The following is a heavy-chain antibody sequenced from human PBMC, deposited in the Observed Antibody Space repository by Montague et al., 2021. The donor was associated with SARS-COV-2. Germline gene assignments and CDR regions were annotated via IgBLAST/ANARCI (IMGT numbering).Heavy chain of an antibody. D-gene: IGHD6-13*01. J-gene: IGHJ6*02. Sequence: SLRLSCAASGFTVSSNYMSRVRQAPGKGLEWVSVIYSGGSTYYADSVKGRFTISRHNSKNTLYLQMNSLRAEDTAVYYCARGLRIAEAGTGSGSYYGMDVWGQGTTVTVSS. CDR1: GFTVSSNY. V-gene: IGHV3-53*04. CDR2: IYSGGST. CDR3: ARGLRIAEAGTGSGSYYGMDV.